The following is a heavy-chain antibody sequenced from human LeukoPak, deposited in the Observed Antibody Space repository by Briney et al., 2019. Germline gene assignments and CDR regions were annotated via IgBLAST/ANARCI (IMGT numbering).Heavy chain of an antibody. D-gene: IGHD6-13*01. Sequence: SETLSLTCTVSGGSISSATSYWSWIRQHPGKGLEWIGYIYYSGSTYYNPSLKSRVTISVDTSKNQFSLKLSSVTAADTAVYYCARGHSSSWYQSNYYYYYGMDVWGQGTTVTVSS. J-gene: IGHJ6*02. CDR1: GGSISSATSY. V-gene: IGHV4-31*03. CDR3: ARGHSSSWYQSNYYYYYGMDV. CDR2: IYYSGST.